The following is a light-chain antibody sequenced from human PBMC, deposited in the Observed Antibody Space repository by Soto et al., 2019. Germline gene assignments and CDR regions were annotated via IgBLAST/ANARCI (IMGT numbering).Light chain of an antibody. CDR3: QLYNSYPLS. CDR2: ATS. V-gene: IGKV1D-16*01. Sequence: IRMTQGPSSITAYIGDRGTITSRASQGISSWLAWYQQKPEKAPKPLIYATSSLQSGVPSRFSGSGSGTDFTLTICSLQLEDFPTYYCQLYNSYPLSSGGGTKVDIK. J-gene: IGKJ4*01. CDR1: QGISSW.